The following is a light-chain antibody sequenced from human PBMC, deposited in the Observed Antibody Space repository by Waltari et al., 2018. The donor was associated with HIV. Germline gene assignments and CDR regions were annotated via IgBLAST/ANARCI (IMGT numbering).Light chain of an antibody. V-gene: IGLV1-51*02. CDR1: SSNVGHTY. CDR2: ENN. J-gene: IGLJ2*01. Sequence: QSVLTQPPSVSAAPGQKVTISCSGSSSNVGHTYVSWYQQLPGTAPKLLMYENNERPSGIPDRFSGSKSGTSATLGITGLQTGDEADYYCGTWDSSLSAVVFGGGTKLTVL. CDR3: GTWDSSLSAVV.